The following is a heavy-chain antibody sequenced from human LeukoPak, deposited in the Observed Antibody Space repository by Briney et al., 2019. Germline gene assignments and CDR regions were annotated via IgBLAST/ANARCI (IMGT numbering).Heavy chain of an antibody. D-gene: IGHD3-22*01. J-gene: IGHJ3*02. V-gene: IGHV1-18*01. CDR1: GYTFTSYG. Sequence: ASVKVSCKASGYTFTSYGISWVRQAPGQGLEWMGWISAYNGNTNYAQKLQGRVTMTTDTSTSTAYMELRSLRSDDTAVYYCARGKVRYYDSSGYYLPDAFDIWGQGTMVTVSS. CDR3: ARGKVRYYDSSGYYLPDAFDI. CDR2: ISAYNGNT.